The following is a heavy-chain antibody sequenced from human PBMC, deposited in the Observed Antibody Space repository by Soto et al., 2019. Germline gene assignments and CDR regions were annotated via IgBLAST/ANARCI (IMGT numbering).Heavy chain of an antibody. CDR3: AREAVAAAGTFEYGMDV. J-gene: IGHJ6*02. CDR1: GYTFTGYY. D-gene: IGHD6-13*01. CDR2: INPNSGGT. V-gene: IGHV1-2*04. Sequence: GASVKVSCKASGYTFTGYYMHWVRQAPGQGLEWMGWINPNSGGTNYAQKFQGWVTMTRDTSISTAYMELSRLGSDDTAVYYCAREAVAAAGTFEYGMDVWGQGTTVTVSS.